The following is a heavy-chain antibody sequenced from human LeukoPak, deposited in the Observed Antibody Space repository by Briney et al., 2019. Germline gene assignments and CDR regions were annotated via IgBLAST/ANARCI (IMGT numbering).Heavy chain of an antibody. CDR2: INHSGST. J-gene: IGHJ3*02. CDR1: GGSISGYY. CDR3: ASRRGYCSSTSCYALFAFDI. V-gene: IGHV4-34*01. Sequence: SETLSLTCTVSGGSISGYYWSWIRQPPGKGLEWIGEINHSGSTNYNPSLKSRVTISVDTSKNQFSLKLSSVTAADTAVYYCASRRGYCSSTSCYALFAFDIWGQGTMVTVSS. D-gene: IGHD2-2*01.